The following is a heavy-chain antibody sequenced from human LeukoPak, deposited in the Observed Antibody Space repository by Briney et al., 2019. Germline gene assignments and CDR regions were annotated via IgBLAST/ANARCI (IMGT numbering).Heavy chain of an antibody. CDR3: ARDVYGLDV. V-gene: IGHV1-46*01. CDR1: GYTFTSYY. Sequence: ASVKVSCKASGYTFTSYYIHWVRQAPGQGLEWMGVINVSGGGTTYAQRFQGRVTMTRDTSTSTVYVELSSLRSDDTAVYYCARDVYGLDVWGQGTTVTVSS. J-gene: IGHJ6*02. CDR2: INVSGGGT.